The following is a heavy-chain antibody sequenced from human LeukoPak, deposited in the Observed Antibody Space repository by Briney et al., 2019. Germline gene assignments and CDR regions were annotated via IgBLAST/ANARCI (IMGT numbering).Heavy chain of an antibody. Sequence: PGGSLRLSCAASGFTFSSYAMSWVRQAPGKGLEWVSAISGSGGSTYYADSVKGRFTVSRDNSKNTLYLQMNSLRAEDTAVYYCAKGYSSGYYYFDYWGQGTLVTVSS. J-gene: IGHJ4*02. D-gene: IGHD3-22*01. CDR3: AKGYSSGYYYFDY. CDR1: GFTFSSYA. CDR2: ISGSGGST. V-gene: IGHV3-23*01.